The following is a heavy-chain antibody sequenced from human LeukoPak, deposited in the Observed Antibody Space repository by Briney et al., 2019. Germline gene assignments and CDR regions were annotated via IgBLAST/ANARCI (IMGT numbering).Heavy chain of an antibody. CDR2: INPSGGST. CDR3: ARELGPYYYDSSGYYSPFDY. V-gene: IGHV1-46*01. D-gene: IGHD3-22*01. CDR1: GGTFSSYA. J-gene: IGHJ4*02. Sequence: ASVKVSCKASGGTFSSYAISWVRQAPGQGLEWMGIINPSGGSTSYAQKFQGRVTMTRDTSTSTVYMELSSLRSEDTAVYYCARELGPYYYDSSGYYSPFDYWGQGTLVTVSS.